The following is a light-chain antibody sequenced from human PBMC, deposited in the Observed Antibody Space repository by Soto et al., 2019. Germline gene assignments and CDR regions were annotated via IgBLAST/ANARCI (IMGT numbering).Light chain of an antibody. J-gene: IGLJ1*01. V-gene: IGLV2-14*01. CDR2: EVS. CDR1: SSGIGNYNY. Sequence: QSVLTQPASVSGSPGQSITISCTGTSSGIGNYNYVSWYQQHPGKAPKLMISEVSNRPSGVSNRFSGSKSGNTASLTISGLQAEDEADYYCSSYTSTSSYVLGGGTKVTVL. CDR3: SSYTSTSSYV.